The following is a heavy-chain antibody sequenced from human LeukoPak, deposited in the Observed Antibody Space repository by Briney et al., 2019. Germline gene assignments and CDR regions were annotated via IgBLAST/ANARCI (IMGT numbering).Heavy chain of an antibody. CDR1: GFTFSSYS. D-gene: IGHD2-2*01. V-gene: IGHV3-53*01. CDR2: IYSGGST. CDR3: AREKGYCSSTNCFDKWFDP. J-gene: IGHJ5*02. Sequence: GGSLRLSCAASGFTFSSYSMNWVRQAPGKGLEWVSVIYSGGSTYYADSVKGRFTISRDNLKNTVYLQMNSLRAEDTAVYYCAREKGYCSSTNCFDKWFDPWGQGTLVTVSS.